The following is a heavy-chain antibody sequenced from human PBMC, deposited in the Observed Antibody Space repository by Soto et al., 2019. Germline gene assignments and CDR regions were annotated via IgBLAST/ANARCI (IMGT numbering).Heavy chain of an antibody. J-gene: IGHJ6*02. V-gene: IGHV3-23*01. CDR3: AKDSSGYYPYRSYGMDV. D-gene: IGHD3-22*01. CDR2: ISGSGGST. CDR1: GFTFSRYA. Sequence: HPGGSLRLSCAASGFTFSRYAMSWVRQAPGKGLEWVSAISGSGGSTYYADSVKGRFTISRDNSKNTLYLQMNSLRAEDTAVYYCAKDSSGYYPYRSYGMDVWGQGTTVTAP.